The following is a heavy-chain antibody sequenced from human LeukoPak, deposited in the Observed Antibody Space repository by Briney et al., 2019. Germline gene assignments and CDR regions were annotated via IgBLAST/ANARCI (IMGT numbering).Heavy chain of an antibody. CDR1: GYTFTSYG. J-gene: IGHJ3*02. D-gene: IGHD3-22*01. CDR3: ARDYYYDSSGYIRDAFDI. V-gene: IGHV1-18*01. Sequence: ASVKVSCKASGYTFTSYGISWVRQAPGQGLEWMGWINAYNGNTNYAQKLQGRVTMTTDTSTSTAYMELRSLRSDDTAVYYCARDYYYDSSGYIRDAFDIWGQGTMVTVSS. CDR2: INAYNGNT.